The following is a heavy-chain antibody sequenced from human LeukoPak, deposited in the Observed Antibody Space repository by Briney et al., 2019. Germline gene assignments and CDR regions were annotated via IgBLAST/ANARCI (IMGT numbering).Heavy chain of an antibody. Sequence: PSETLSLTCTVSGGSISSSSYYWGWIRQPPGKGLEWIGSIYYSGSTYYNPSLKSRVTISVDTSKNQFSLKLSSVTAADTAVYYCARMLGGMYYYDSSGYYDYWGQGTLVTVSS. D-gene: IGHD3-22*01. CDR1: GGSISSSSYY. CDR3: ARMLGGMYYYDSSGYYDY. CDR2: IYYSGST. V-gene: IGHV4-39*01. J-gene: IGHJ4*02.